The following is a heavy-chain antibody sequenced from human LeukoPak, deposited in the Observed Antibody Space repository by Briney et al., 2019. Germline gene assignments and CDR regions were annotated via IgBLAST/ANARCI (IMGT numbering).Heavy chain of an antibody. D-gene: IGHD6-13*01. CDR3: AKDRAGIAAAPDY. CDR2: ISWNSGSI. V-gene: IGHV3-9*01. J-gene: IGHJ4*02. Sequence: GGSLRLSCAASGFTFDDYAMHWVRQAPGKGLEWVSGISWNSGSIGYADSVKGRFTISRDNAKNSLHLQMNSLRAEDTALYYCAKDRAGIAAAPDYWGQGTLVTVSS. CDR1: GFTFDDYA.